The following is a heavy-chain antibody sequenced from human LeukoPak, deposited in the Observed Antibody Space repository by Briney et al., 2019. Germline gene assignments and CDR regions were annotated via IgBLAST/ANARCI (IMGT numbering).Heavy chain of an antibody. Sequence: GESLKISCKGSGYSFTSYWIGWVRQMPGKGLEWMGIIYPGDSDTRYSPSFQGQVTISADKSISTAYLQWSSLKASDTAMYYCARQPGYSNSHNWFDPWGQGTLVTVSS. CDR3: ARQPGYSNSHNWFDP. V-gene: IGHV5-51*01. J-gene: IGHJ5*02. CDR2: IYPGDSDT. D-gene: IGHD6-13*01. CDR1: GYSFTSYW.